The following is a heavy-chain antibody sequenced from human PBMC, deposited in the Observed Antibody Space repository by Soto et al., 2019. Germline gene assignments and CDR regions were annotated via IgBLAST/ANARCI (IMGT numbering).Heavy chain of an antibody. CDR3: ARPRSPGRGYYGMEV. V-gene: IGHV5-51*01. CDR1: GYSFTSYW. D-gene: IGHD2-15*01. CDR2: IYPGDSDT. J-gene: IGHJ6*02. Sequence: GESLKISCKGSGYSFTSYWIGWVGQVPGKGLECMGIIYPGDSDTRYSPSFQGKVTISAGKSISTAYLQWSSLKASVTAMYYCARPRSPGRGYYGMEVWGQGTTVTVSS.